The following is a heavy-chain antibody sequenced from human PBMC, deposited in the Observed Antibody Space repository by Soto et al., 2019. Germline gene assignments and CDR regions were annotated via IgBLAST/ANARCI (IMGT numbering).Heavy chain of an antibody. CDR2: IYYSGST. CDR1: GGSISSSSYY. CDR3: ARHTHRIAAAVRVSWFDP. V-gene: IGHV4-39*01. Sequence: SETLSLTCTVSGGSISSSSYYWGWIRQPPGKGLEWIGSIYYSGSTYYNPSLKSRVTISVDTSKNQFSLKLSSVTAADTAVYYCARHTHRIAAAVRVSWFDPWGQGTLVTVSS. J-gene: IGHJ5*02. D-gene: IGHD6-13*01.